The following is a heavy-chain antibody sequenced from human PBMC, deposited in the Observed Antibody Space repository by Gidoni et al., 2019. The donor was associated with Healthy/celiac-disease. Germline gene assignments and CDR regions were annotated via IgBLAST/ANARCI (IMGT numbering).Heavy chain of an antibody. V-gene: IGHV1-69*04. J-gene: IGHJ6*02. D-gene: IGHD2-15*01. CDR1: GGTLSSYA. Sequence: QVQLVQAGAEVKKPGSSVKVSCKASGGTLSSYAISWVRQAPGQGLGWMGRIITILSIANYAQKCQGRVTITADKSTSTAYMEMSSLRSEETAEYYCARDMSGGTYYYYYYGMDVWGQGTTVTVSS. CDR3: ARDMSGGTYYYYYYGMDV. CDR2: IITILSIA.